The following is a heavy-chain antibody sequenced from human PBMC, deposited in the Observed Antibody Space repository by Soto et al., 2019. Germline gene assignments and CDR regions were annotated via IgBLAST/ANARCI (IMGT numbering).Heavy chain of an antibody. J-gene: IGHJ5*02. V-gene: IGHV3-48*02. D-gene: IGHD4-17*01. CDR1: GFTFSSYS. Sequence: EVQLVESGGGLVQPGGSLRLSCAASGFTFSSYSMNWVRQAPGKGLEWVSYISSSSSTIYYPDSVKGRFTISRDNAKNSLYLQMNSLRDEDTAVYYCARENYGDYLNWFDPWGQGTLVTVSS. CDR2: ISSSSSTI. CDR3: ARENYGDYLNWFDP.